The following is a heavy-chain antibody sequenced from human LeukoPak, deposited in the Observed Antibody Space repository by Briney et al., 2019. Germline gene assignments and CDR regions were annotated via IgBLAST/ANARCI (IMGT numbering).Heavy chain of an antibody. CDR2: IYPGDSDT. Sequence: GGSLKISCKGSGYSFTSYWIGWVRQMPGKGLEWMGIIYPGDSDTRYSPSFQGQVTISADKSISTAYLQWSSLKASDTAMYYCARSHPRRYSSSWDFDYWGQGTLVTVSS. CDR1: GYSFTSYW. J-gene: IGHJ4*02. V-gene: IGHV5-51*01. CDR3: ARSHPRRYSSSWDFDY. D-gene: IGHD6-13*01.